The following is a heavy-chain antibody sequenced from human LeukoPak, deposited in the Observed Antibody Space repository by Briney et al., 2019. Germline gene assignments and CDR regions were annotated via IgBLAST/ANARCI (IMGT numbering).Heavy chain of an antibody. CDR2: MNPNSGNT. J-gene: IGHJ5*02. CDR1: GYTLKSYE. CDR3: ARGRPFDP. D-gene: IGHD6-6*01. Sequence: SVTVTCKGSGYTLKSYEISWVREVTGQGLEWMGWMNPNSGNTGYAQKFQGRVTMTRNTSISTAYMELSGLRSEDTAVYYCARGRPFDPWGQGTLVTVSS. V-gene: IGHV1-8*01.